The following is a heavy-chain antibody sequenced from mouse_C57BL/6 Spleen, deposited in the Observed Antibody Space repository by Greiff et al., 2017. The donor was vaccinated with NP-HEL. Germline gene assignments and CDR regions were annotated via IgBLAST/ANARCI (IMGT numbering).Heavy chain of an antibody. Sequence: EVQLQESGPGLVKPSQSLSLTCSVTGYSITSGYYWNWIRQFPGNKLEWMGYISYDGSNNYNPSLKNRISITRDTSKNQFFLKLNSVTTEDTATYYCARPTVVATEGYFDVWGTGTTVTVSS. D-gene: IGHD1-1*01. V-gene: IGHV3-6*01. J-gene: IGHJ1*03. CDR2: ISYDGSN. CDR3: ARPTVVATEGYFDV. CDR1: GYSITSGYY.